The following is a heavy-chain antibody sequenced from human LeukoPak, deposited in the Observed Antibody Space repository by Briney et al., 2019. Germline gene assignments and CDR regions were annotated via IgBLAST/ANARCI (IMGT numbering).Heavy chain of an antibody. D-gene: IGHD2-2*01. CDR1: GLTFSKCG. Sequence: PGGSLRLSCVASGLTFSKCGMHWVRQSPGKGLEWVAVISFDGSDTYYGDSVKGRFTISRDNSRNTLYLQMNSLRAEDTAVYYCAKGQLLSSAFDIWGQGTMVTVSS. CDR2: ISFDGSDT. V-gene: IGHV3-30*18. CDR3: AKGQLLSSAFDI. J-gene: IGHJ3*02.